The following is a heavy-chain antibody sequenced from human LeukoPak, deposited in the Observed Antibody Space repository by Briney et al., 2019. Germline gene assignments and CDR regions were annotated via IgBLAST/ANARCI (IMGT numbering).Heavy chain of an antibody. Sequence: PSETLSLTCTVSGGSISSGSYYWSWIRQPAGKGLEWIGRIYTSGSTNYNPSLKSRVTISVDTSKNQFSLELSSVTAADTAVYYCARAHYGSGSYQGYWGQGTLVNVSS. J-gene: IGHJ4*02. D-gene: IGHD3-10*01. V-gene: IGHV4-61*02. CDR3: ARAHYGSGSYQGY. CDR1: GGSISSGSYY. CDR2: IYTSGST.